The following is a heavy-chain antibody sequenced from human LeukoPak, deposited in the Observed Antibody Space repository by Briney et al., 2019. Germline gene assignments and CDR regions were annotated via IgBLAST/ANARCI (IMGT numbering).Heavy chain of an antibody. CDR2: INPNSGVT. V-gene: IGHV1-2*02. J-gene: IGHJ4*02. CDR1: GFALINYH. Sequence: GASVKVSCKTSGFALINYHMHWVRQAPGQGLEWMGWINPNSGVTNYAQKFQGRITMTRDTSISTAYMELSSLRSDDTAVYYCARVGVEGASCYDYWGQGTLVTVSS. CDR3: ARVGVEGASCYDY. D-gene: IGHD2-2*01.